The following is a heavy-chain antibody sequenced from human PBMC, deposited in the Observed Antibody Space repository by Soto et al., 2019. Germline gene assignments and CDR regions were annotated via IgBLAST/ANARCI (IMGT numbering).Heavy chain of an antibody. D-gene: IGHD3-3*01. J-gene: IGHJ4*01. V-gene: IGHV1-46*01. CDR1: GYTFTSCY. CDR3: SYSGITIFGVVITDFDF. CDR2: INPSGGYT. Sequence: ASVKVSWKASGYTFTSCYRYWVRQAPGQGLEWLGIINPSGGYTTYAQRFLGRVTMTSDTSTSTVHMELGSLTSEDTAVYYCSYSGITIFGVVITDFDFWGERTLVTGS.